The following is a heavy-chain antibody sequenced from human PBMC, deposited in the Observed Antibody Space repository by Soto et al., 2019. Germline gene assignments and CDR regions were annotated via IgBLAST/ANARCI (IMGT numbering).Heavy chain of an antibody. D-gene: IGHD2-8*02. J-gene: IGHJ6*02. CDR2: IIPILGIA. Sequence: QVQLVQSGAEVKKPGSSVKVSCKASGGTFSSYTISWVRQAPGQGLEWMGRIIPILGIANYAQKFQGRVTITADNSTSTAYMELSSLRSEDTAVYYCARSTYPHLVYYDGMDVWGQGTTVTVSS. V-gene: IGHV1-69*02. CDR3: ARSTYPHLVYYDGMDV. CDR1: GGTFSSYT.